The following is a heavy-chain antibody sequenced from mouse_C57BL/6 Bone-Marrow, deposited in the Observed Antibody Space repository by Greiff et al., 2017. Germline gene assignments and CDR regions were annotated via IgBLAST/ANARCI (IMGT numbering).Heavy chain of an antibody. V-gene: IGHV5-9-1*02. D-gene: IGHD1-1*01. Sequence: EVQRVESGEGLVKPGGSLKLSCAASGFTFSSYAMSWVRQTPEKRLEWVAYFSSGGDYIYYADTVKGRFTISRDNARNTLYLQMSSLKSEDTAMYYCTRDPAVVGMDYWGQGTSVTVSS. J-gene: IGHJ4*01. CDR3: TRDPAVVGMDY. CDR2: FSSGGDYI. CDR1: GFTFSSYA.